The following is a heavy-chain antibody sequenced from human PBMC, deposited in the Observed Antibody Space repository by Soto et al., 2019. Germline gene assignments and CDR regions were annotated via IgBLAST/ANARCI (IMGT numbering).Heavy chain of an antibody. CDR3: AREYYYDSSGPYPLYGMDV. J-gene: IGHJ6*02. Sequence: ASVKVSCKASGYTFTGYYMHWVRQAPGQGLEWMGWINPNSGGTNYAQKFQGWVTMTRDTSISTAYMELSRLRSDDTAVYYCAREYYYDSSGPYPLYGMDVWGQGTTVTVSS. CDR1: GYTFTGYY. CDR2: INPNSGGT. D-gene: IGHD3-22*01. V-gene: IGHV1-2*04.